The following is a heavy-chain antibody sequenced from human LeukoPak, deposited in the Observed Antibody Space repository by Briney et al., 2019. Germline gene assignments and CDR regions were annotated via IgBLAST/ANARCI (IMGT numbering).Heavy chain of an antibody. CDR3: ASRGYEPFLDY. V-gene: IGHV3-53*05. D-gene: IGHD5-12*01. CDR1: GFTVSSNY. CDR2: IYSGGST. J-gene: IGHJ4*02. Sequence: GGSLRLSCAASGFTVSSNYMSWVRQAPGKGLEWVSVIYSGGSTYYADSVKGRFTISRDNSKNTLYLQMNSLRAEDTAVYYCASRGYEPFLDYWGQGTLVTVTS.